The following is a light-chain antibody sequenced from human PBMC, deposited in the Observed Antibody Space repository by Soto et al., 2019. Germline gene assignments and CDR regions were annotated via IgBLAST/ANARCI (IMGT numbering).Light chain of an antibody. Sequence: DIVMTQSPDSLAVSLGERATINCKSSQSVLYSSNNKNYLAWYQQKPGQPPKLLIYWASTRESGVPDRFSGSGSGTDFPLTISSLQAEDVAVYYYQQYYSTPPWTFGQGTKVEIK. CDR3: QQYYSTPPWT. CDR2: WAS. CDR1: QSVLYSSNNKNY. J-gene: IGKJ1*01. V-gene: IGKV4-1*01.